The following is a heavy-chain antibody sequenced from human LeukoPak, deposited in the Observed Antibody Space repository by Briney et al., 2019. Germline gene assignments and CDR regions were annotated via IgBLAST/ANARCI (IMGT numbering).Heavy chain of an antibody. D-gene: IGHD2-21*02. CDR3: ARDRYCGGDCYSNAFDI. CDR1: GFTFNTYG. V-gene: IGHV3-33*01. CDR2: IWHDGGTK. J-gene: IGHJ3*02. Sequence: GGSLRLSCAASGFTFNTYGMYWVRQAPGKGLEWVALIWHDGGTKYYGDSVQGRFTISRDNSKNTLYLEMNSLRDEDTAVYYCARDRYCGGDCYSNAFDIWGQGTMVTVSS.